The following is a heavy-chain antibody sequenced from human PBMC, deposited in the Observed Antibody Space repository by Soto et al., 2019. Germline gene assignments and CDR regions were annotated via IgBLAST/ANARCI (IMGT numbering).Heavy chain of an antibody. CDR3: ARDTMVRGSPAFDI. J-gene: IGHJ3*02. CDR1: GCSISSYY. CDR2: IYYSGST. D-gene: IGHD3-10*01. Sequence: SETLSLTCTFSGCSISSYYWSWIRQPPGKGLEWIGYIYYSGSTNYNPSLKSRVTISVDTSKNQFSLKLSSVTAADTAVYYCARDTMVRGSPAFDIWGQGTMVTVSS. V-gene: IGHV4-59*01.